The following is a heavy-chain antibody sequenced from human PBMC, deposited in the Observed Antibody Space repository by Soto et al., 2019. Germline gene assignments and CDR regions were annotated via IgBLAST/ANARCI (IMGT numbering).Heavy chain of an antibody. V-gene: IGHV1-18*01. CDR1: GYKFPDYG. D-gene: IGHD1-26*01. J-gene: IGHJ4*02. CDR3: ARVEDSGTYLI. Sequence: QARLTQSGPEVKKLGASVKVSCKASGYKFPDYGISWVRRAPGQGPEWLGWISAYNGDTEYANKFKGRITVTTDTSTTTVYLELRRLRPEDTAIYYCARVEDSGTYLIWGQGTLVTASS. CDR2: ISAYNGDT.